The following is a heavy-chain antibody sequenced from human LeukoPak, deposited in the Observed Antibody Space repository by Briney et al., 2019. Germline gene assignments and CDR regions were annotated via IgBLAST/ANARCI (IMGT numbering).Heavy chain of an antibody. V-gene: IGHV1-8*01. CDR2: MNPNSGNT. D-gene: IGHD5-12*01. Sequence: SSVKVSCKASGYTFTRYDINWVRQATGQGLEWMRWMNPNSGNTGYAQKFQGRVTMTRNTSISTAYMELSSLRSEDTAVYYCARGPDYSGYLDYADGDYWGQGTLVTVSS. CDR3: ARGPDYSGYLDYADGDY. CDR1: GYTFTRYD. J-gene: IGHJ4*02.